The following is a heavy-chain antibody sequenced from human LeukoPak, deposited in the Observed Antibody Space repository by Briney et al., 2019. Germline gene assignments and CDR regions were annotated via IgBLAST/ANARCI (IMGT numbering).Heavy chain of an antibody. J-gene: IGHJ3*02. CDR3: ATDRLRVAAGGDAFDI. CDR2: FDPEDGET. Sequence: ASVKVSCKVSGYTLTELSMHWVRQAPGKELKWMGGFDPEDGETIYTQKFQGRVTMTEDTSTDTAYMELSSLRSEDTAVYYCATDRLRVAAGGDAFDIWGQGTMVTVSS. CDR1: GYTLTELS. V-gene: IGHV1-24*01. D-gene: IGHD5/OR15-5a*01.